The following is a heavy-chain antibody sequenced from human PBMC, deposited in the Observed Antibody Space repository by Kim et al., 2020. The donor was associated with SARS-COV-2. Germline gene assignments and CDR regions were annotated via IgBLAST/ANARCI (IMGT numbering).Heavy chain of an antibody. J-gene: IGHJ5*02. CDR2: ISYSRTT. D-gene: IGHD5-18*01. CDR3: ARRGGYTYGAGLEFDP. V-gene: IGHV4-39*01. CDR1: GGYISSSAYF. Sequence: SETLSLTCTVSGGYISSSAYFWGWIRQPPGKGLEWIGDISYSRTTYYNPSLETRVTISVDTSKNQFSLKVKYVTAADTAVYYCARRGGYTYGAGLEFDP.